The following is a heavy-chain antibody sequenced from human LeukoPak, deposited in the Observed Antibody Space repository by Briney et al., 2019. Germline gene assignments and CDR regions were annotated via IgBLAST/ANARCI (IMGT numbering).Heavy chain of an antibody. CDR3: AKDRERGSYWPYYYMDV. CDR1: GFTFSSYG. V-gene: IGHV3-23*01. CDR2: ISGSGGST. D-gene: IGHD1-26*01. J-gene: IGHJ6*03. Sequence: GGTLRLSCAASGFTFSSYGMSWVRQAPGKGLEWVSAISGSGGSTYYADSVKGRFTISRDNSKNTLYLQMNSLRAEDTAVYYCAKDRERGSYWPYYYMDVWGKGTTVTISS.